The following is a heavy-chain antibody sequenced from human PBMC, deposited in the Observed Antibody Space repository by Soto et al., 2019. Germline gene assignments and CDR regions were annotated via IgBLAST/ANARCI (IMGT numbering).Heavy chain of an antibody. D-gene: IGHD5-18*01. CDR3: ARNVDTAMVTVCYYYYYMDV. CDR1: GYTFTSYG. J-gene: IGHJ6*03. CDR2: ISAYNGNT. V-gene: IGHV1-18*01. Sequence: QVQLVQSGAEVKKPGASVKVSCKASGYTFTSYGISWVRQAPGQGLEWMVWISAYNGNTNYAQNLQGRVTMTTDTSTSTAYMELRGLRSDDTAVYYCARNVDTAMVTVCYYYYYMDVWGKGTTVTVSS.